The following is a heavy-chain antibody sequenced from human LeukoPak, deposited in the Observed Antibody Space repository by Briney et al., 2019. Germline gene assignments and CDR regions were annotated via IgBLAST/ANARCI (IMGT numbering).Heavy chain of an antibody. Sequence: GESLRLSCAASGFTFSSYWMNWARQAPGKGLEWVASINHNGNVNYYVDSVKGRFTIPRDNAKNSLYLQMSNLRAEDTAVYFCARGGGLDVWGQGATVTVSS. CDR3: ARGGGLDV. CDR2: INHNGNVN. D-gene: IGHD3-16*01. J-gene: IGHJ6*02. CDR1: GFTFSSYW. V-gene: IGHV3-7*03.